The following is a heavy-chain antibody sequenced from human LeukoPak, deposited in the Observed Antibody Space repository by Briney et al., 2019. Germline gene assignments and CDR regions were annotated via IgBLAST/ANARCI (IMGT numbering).Heavy chain of an antibody. CDR2: MNPNSGNT. CDR1: GYTFTSYD. D-gene: IGHD1-1*01. CDR3: AKRHTKTTTFDY. V-gene: IGHV1-8*01. J-gene: IGHJ4*02. Sequence: ASVKVSCKASGYTFTSYDINWVRQATGQGLEWMGWMNPNSGNTGYAQKFQGRVTMTRNTSISTAYMELSSLRAEDTALYYCAKRHTKTTTFDYWGQGTLVTVSS.